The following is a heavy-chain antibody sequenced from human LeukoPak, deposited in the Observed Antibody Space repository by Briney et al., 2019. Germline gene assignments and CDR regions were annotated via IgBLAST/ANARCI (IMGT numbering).Heavy chain of an antibody. Sequence: GGSLRLSCAASGFSFNNCAMTWVRQAPGKGLEWVSTIVGDGSKTYYADSVKGRYTISSDNSRTLLFLHMNSLRAEDTAVYYCAKQPYNFYYLDVWGEGTTVTVSS. CDR3: AKQPYNFYYLDV. D-gene: IGHD2-21*01. CDR2: IVGDGSKT. CDR1: GFSFNNCA. J-gene: IGHJ6*03. V-gene: IGHV3-23*01.